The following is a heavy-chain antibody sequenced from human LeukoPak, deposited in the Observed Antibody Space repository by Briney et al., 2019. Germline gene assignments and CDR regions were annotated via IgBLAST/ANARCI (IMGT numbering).Heavy chain of an antibody. CDR1: GGSISSTGYY. D-gene: IGHD3-16*01. J-gene: IGHJ4*02. CDR3: ARDRGDKQFDY. Sequence: SETLSLTCSVSGGSISSTGYYWGWIRQPPGRGLEWIGSIYYSGSAYYNPSLKSRVTISVDTSKNQFSLKLSSVTAADTAVYYCARDRGDKQFDYWGQGTLVTVSS. CDR2: IYYSGSA. V-gene: IGHV4-39*07.